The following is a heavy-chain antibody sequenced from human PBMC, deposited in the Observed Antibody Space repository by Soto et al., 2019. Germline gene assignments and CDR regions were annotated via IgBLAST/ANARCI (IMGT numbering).Heavy chain of an antibody. CDR2: IYYSGST. CDR1: GGSINSGGYY. J-gene: IGHJ4*02. CDR3: AGEPSI. V-gene: IGHV4-31*01. Sequence: QVQLQESGPGLVKPSQTLSLTCTVSGGSINSGGYYWSWIRQHPGKGLEWTGYIYYSGSTYSNPSLMSLVTIAVDTSKTQSSLKLSSVTAVDMAVSYCAGEPSIWGPGTLVTVSS.